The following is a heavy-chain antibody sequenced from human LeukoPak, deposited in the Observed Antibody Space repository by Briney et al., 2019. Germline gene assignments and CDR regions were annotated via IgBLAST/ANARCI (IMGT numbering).Heavy chain of an antibody. CDR2: IYYSGST. J-gene: IGHJ6*03. Sequence: SQTLSLTCTVSGGSISSGGYYWSWIRQHPGKGLEWIGYIYYSGSTYYNPSLKSRVTVSVDTSKNHFSLKLSSVTAADTAVYYCARGRYDFWSGSKDYYYYYMDVWGKGTTVTVFS. D-gene: IGHD3-3*01. V-gene: IGHV4-31*03. CDR1: GGSISSGGYY. CDR3: ARGRYDFWSGSKDYYYYYMDV.